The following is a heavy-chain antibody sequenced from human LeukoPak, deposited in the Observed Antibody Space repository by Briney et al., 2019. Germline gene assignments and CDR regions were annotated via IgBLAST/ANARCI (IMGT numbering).Heavy chain of an antibody. CDR2: ISSSGSTI. D-gene: IGHD4-17*01. Sequence: GGSLGLSCAASGFIFSSYEMNWVRQAPGKGLEWVSYISSSGSTIYYADAVKGRFTISRDNAKNSLFLQMNTLRAEDTAVYYCARVVTVTSTGGPFDYWGQGTLVTVSS. CDR1: GFIFSSYE. J-gene: IGHJ4*02. CDR3: ARVVTVTSTGGPFDY. V-gene: IGHV3-48*03.